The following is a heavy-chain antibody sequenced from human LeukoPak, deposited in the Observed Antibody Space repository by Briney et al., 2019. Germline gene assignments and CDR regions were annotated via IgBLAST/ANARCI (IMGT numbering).Heavy chain of an antibody. V-gene: IGHV3-7*01. CDR1: GFTFSSYW. CDR2: IKQDGSEK. J-gene: IGHJ4*02. CDR3: ARGFYVLLWFGEPKYYFDY. D-gene: IGHD3-10*01. Sequence: GGSLRLSCAASGFTFSSYWMSWVRQAPGKGLEWVANIKQDGSEKYYVDSVKGRFTISRDNAKNSLYLQMNCLRAEDTAVYYCARGFYVLLWFGEPKYYFDYWGQGTLVTVSS.